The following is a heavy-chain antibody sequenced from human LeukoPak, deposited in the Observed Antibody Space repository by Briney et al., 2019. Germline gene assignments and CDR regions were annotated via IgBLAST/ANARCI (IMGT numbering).Heavy chain of an antibody. CDR2: ISGDGGST. V-gene: IGHV3-43*02. Sequence: GGSLRLSCAASGFTFDDYAMHWVRQAPGKGLEWVSLISGDGGSTYYADSVKGRFTISRDNSKNSLYLRMNSLRTEDTALYYCAKDSFMTTVTNYWGQGTLVTVSS. CDR1: GFTFDDYA. D-gene: IGHD4-17*01. CDR3: AKDSFMTTVTNY. J-gene: IGHJ4*02.